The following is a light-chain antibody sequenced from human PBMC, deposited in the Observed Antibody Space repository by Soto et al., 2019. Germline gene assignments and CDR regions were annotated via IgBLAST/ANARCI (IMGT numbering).Light chain of an antibody. J-gene: IGKJ1*01. CDR1: QTISSW. CDR3: QHYFSYAEA. V-gene: IGKV1-5*03. CDR2: KAS. Sequence: DIQMTQSPSTLSGSVGDRVTITCRASQTISSWLAWYQQKPGKAPKLLIYKASTLKSGVPSRFSGSGSGTEFPLTISTLQPDDFVTFFGQHYFSYAEAFGQAT.